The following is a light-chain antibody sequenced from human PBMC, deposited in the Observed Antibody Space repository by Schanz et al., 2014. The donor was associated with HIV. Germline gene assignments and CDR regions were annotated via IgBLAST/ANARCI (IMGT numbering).Light chain of an antibody. V-gene: IGLV2-14*03. Sequence: QSALTQPTSVSGSPGQSITISCTGASMAFSSSDFVSWYQQLPGEAPRLIIYDVTSRPSGVSARFSASRFGDTASLTISGLQAEDEADYYCSSYTSSSPWVFGGGTKLTVL. CDR1: SMAFSSSDF. J-gene: IGLJ3*02. CDR2: DVT. CDR3: SSYTSSSPWV.